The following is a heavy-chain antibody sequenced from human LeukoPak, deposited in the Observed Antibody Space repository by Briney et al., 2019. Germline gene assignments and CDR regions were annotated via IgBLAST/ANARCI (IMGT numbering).Heavy chain of an antibody. CDR1: GFNFASHW. CDR2: INSGGSGT. CDR3: AKDHYWSIDY. Sequence: PGGSLRLSCAASGFNFASHWMHWVRQTPGKGLVWVSRINSGGSGTSYADSVEGRFTISRDIAKNTLYLQMNSLRAEDTGVYYCAKDHYWSIDYWGRGTLVTVSS. V-gene: IGHV3-74*01. D-gene: IGHD3-3*01. J-gene: IGHJ4*02.